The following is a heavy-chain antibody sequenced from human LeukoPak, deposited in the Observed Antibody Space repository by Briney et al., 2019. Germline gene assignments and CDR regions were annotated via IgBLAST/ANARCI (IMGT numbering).Heavy chain of an antibody. D-gene: IGHD7-27*01. V-gene: IGHV4-61*02. CDR1: GDSISSGSYY. CDR3: ARLSILGTFDY. CDR2: IYTSGRT. J-gene: IGHJ4*02. Sequence: PSQTLSLTCTVSGDSISSGSYYWRWIRQPAGKGLEWIGRIYTSGRTKYNPSLKSRVTISVDTSKNQFSLDLSSVTAADTAVYYCARLSILGTFDYWGQGTLVTVSS.